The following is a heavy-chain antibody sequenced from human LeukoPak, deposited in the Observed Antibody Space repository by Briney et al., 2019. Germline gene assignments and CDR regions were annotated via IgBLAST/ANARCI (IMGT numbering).Heavy chain of an antibody. V-gene: IGHV3-33*01. D-gene: IGHD2-2*01. CDR3: ARAEVPGAIKSGAFDI. J-gene: IGHJ3*02. CDR1: GFTFSTYG. CDR2: IWDDGTNK. Sequence: GGSLRLSCAASGFTFSTYGMRWVRQAPGKGLAWVAVIWDDGTNKYYADSVKGRFTISRDNSRNTLYLQMNSLRAEDTAVYYCARAEVPGAIKSGAFDIWGQGTMVTVSS.